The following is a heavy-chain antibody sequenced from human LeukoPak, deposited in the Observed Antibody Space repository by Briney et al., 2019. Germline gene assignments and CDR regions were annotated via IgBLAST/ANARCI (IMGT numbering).Heavy chain of an antibody. J-gene: IGHJ6*03. CDR1: GGYIGSYY. D-gene: IGHD4-17*01. CDR2: IFTTENT. V-gene: IGHV4-4*07. CDR3: AREGDYGDYSKSFYYMDV. Sequence: KPSETLSLTCTVSGGYIGSYYWSWIRQPAGKGLEWIGRIFTTENTDYNPSLKSRVTMSVDMSTSQFPLRLTSVTAADTVVYFCAREGDYGDYSKSFYYMDVWGKGTTVTVSS.